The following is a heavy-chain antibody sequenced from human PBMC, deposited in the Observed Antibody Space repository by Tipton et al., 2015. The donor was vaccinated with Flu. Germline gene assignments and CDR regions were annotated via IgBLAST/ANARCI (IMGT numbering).Heavy chain of an antibody. CDR2: INPDGGAT. D-gene: IGHD1-1*01. J-gene: IGHJ4*02. Sequence: QLVQSGAEVKKPGASVKVSCKASGYTFSGHYMHWVRQAPGQGPEWMGWINPDGGATTYAQKFQGRVTLTRDTSVSTAYMELSSLRSDDTAFYYCVRPFTGTYHIDYWGQGTLVTVSS. CDR1: GYTFSGHY. CDR3: VRPFTGTYHIDY. V-gene: IGHV1-2*02.